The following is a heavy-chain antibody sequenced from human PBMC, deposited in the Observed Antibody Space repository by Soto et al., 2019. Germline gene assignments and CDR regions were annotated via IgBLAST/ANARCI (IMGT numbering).Heavy chain of an antibody. CDR3: ARVFGGNGDYNWFDP. J-gene: IGHJ5*02. D-gene: IGHD4-17*01. CDR2: IYYSGST. CDR1: GGSISSGGYY. V-gene: IGHV4-31*03. Sequence: QVQLQEAGPGLVKPSQTLSLTCTVSGGSISSGGYYWSWIRQHPGKGLEWIGYIYYSGSTYYNPSLKSRVTISVDTSKNQFSLKMSSVAAADTAVYYCARVFGGNGDYNWFDPWGQGTLVTVSS.